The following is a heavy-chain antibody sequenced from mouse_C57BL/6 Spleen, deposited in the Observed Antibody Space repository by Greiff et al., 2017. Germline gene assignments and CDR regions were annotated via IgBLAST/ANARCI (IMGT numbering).Heavy chain of an antibody. Sequence: QVQLQQSGPELVKPGASVKISCKASGYAFSSSWMNWVKQRPGKGLEWIGRIYPGDGVTNYNEKFKGKATLTADKSSSTAYMELSSLTSEDSAVYVCARSDYDDAMDYWGQGTSVTVSS. CDR2: IYPGDGVT. V-gene: IGHV1-82*01. D-gene: IGHD2-4*01. CDR1: GYAFSSSW. J-gene: IGHJ4*01. CDR3: ARSDYDDAMDY.